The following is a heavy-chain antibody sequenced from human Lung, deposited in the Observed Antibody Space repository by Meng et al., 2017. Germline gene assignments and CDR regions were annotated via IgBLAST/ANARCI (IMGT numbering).Heavy chain of an antibody. J-gene: IGHJ4*02. D-gene: IGHD4-11*01. CDR1: CGSFCDYC. CDR3: ARGPTTMAHDFDY. CDR2: INHSGST. Sequence: QGQLQRWGAGLLKPSETLSLTCVVYCGSFCDYCSSWIRQPPGKGLELIGEINHSGSTNYNPSLESRATISVDTSQNNLSLKLSSVTAADSAVYYCARGPTTMAHDFDYWGQGTLVTVSS. V-gene: IGHV4-34*01.